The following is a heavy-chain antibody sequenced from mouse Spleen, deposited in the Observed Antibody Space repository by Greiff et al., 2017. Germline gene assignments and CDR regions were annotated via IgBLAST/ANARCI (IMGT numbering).Heavy chain of an antibody. CDR2: IDPETGGT. Sequence: QVQVQQSGAELVRPGASVTLSCKASGYTFTDYEMHWVKQTPVHGLEWIGAIDPETGGTAYNQKFKGKAILTADKSSSTAYMELRSLTSEDSAVYYCTRRGTIMDYWGQGTSVTVSS. D-gene: IGHD1-1*02. J-gene: IGHJ4*01. CDR1: GYTFTDYE. CDR3: TRRGTIMDY. V-gene: IGHV1-15*01.